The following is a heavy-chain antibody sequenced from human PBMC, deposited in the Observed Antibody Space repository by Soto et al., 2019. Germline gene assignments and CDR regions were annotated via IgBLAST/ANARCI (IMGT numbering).Heavy chain of an antibody. CDR2: ISAYNGNT. J-gene: IGHJ4*02. Sequence: ASVKVSCKASGYTFTSYGISWVRQAPGQGLEWMGWISAYNGNTNYAQKLQGRVTMTTDTSTSTAYMELRSLRSDDTAVYYCARVYCSGGSCYGIDYWGRGTLVTVSS. CDR1: GYTFTSYG. CDR3: ARVYCSGGSCYGIDY. D-gene: IGHD2-15*01. V-gene: IGHV1-18*01.